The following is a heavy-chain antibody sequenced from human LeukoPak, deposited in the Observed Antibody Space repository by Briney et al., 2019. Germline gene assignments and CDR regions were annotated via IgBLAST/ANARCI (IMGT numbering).Heavy chain of an antibody. Sequence: GSSLQISSKGSAYSSTSYWIGWVRQMPGKRLEWMGIIYPGDSDTRYSPSLQGQVTISADKSISTAYLQWSRLKASDTAMYYCARTRGTTMGHIPDCFDYWGQGTLVTVSS. CDR2: IYPGDSDT. CDR3: ARTRGTTMGHIPDCFDY. V-gene: IGHV5-51*01. J-gene: IGHJ4*02. D-gene: IGHD2-2*01. CDR1: AYSSTSYW.